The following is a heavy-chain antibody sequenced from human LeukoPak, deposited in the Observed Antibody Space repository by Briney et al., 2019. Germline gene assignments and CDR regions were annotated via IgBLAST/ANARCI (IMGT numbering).Heavy chain of an antibody. CDR1: GGSISSYY. D-gene: IGHD3-10*01. J-gene: IGHJ4*02. CDR3: ARVGEFFAPYYFDC. Sequence: SETLSLTCTVSGGSISSYYWSWIRQPAGKGLEWIGRIYTSGSTNYNPSLKSRVTMSVDTSKNQFSLKLSSVTAADTAVYYCARVGEFFAPYYFDCWGQGTLVTVSS. CDR2: IYTSGST. V-gene: IGHV4-4*07.